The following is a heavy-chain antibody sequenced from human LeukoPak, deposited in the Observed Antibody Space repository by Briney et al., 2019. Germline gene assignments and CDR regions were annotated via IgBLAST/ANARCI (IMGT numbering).Heavy chain of an antibody. CDR2: INAGNGDT. CDR3: ARQTGTPYNWFDP. D-gene: IGHD1-1*01. CDR1: GYTFTSYA. J-gene: IGHJ5*02. V-gene: IGHV1-3*01. Sequence: ASVKVSCKASGYTFTSYAIHWVRQAPGQRLEWMGWINAGNGDTKYSQKLQGRVTMTTDTSTSTAYMELRSLRSDDTAVYYCARQTGTPYNWFDPWGQGTLVTVSS.